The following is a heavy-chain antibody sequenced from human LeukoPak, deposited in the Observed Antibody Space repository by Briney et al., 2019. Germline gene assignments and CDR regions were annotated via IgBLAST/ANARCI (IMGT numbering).Heavy chain of an antibody. CDR1: GFIVSSNS. Sequence: PGRSLRLSCAASGFIVSSNSMTWVRQAPGKGLEWVSVIYRGGRTYYTDSVKGRFTIFRHNSKNTLYLQMNSLRTEDTAVYYCARVDYYDNSDYYAFDIWGQGTMVTVSS. CDR3: ARVDYYDNSDYYAFDI. CDR2: IYRGGRT. V-gene: IGHV3-53*04. D-gene: IGHD3-22*01. J-gene: IGHJ3*02.